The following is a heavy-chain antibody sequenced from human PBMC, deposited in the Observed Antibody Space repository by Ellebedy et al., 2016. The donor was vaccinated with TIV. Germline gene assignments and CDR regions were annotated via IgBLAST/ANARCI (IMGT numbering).Heavy chain of an antibody. Sequence: AASVKVSCKASGYTFTSYSMHWVRQAPGQGLEWMGIINPSGGSTNYAQKFQGRVTMTRDTSTSTVYMELGSLRSEDTAVYFCARRVFSYGLDYWGQGTLVTVSS. CDR2: INPSGGST. CDR3: ARRVFSYGLDY. V-gene: IGHV1-46*01. J-gene: IGHJ4*02. CDR1: GYTFTSYS. D-gene: IGHD5-18*01.